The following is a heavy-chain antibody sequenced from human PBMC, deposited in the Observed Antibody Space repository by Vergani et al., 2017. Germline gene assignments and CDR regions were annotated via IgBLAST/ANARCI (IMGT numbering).Heavy chain of an antibody. Sequence: EVQLLESGGGLVQPGGSLRLSCAASGFTFSSYAMSWVRQAPGKGLEWVGRIKSKTDGGTTDYAAPVKGRFTISRDDSKNTLYLQMNSLKTEDTAVYYCTTEYYDYIWGSYRWLFDYWGQGTLVTVSS. J-gene: IGHJ4*02. D-gene: IGHD3-16*02. CDR2: IKSKTDGGTT. CDR3: TTEYYDYIWGSYRWLFDY. V-gene: IGHV3-15*01. CDR1: GFTFSSYA.